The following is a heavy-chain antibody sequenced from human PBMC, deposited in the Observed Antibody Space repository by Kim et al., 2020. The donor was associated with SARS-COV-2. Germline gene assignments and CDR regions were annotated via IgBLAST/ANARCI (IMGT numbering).Heavy chain of an antibody. Sequence: YYADSVKGRFTISRDNSKNTLYLQINSLRAEDTAVYYCATASTNYGGSGFWGQGTLVTVSS. J-gene: IGHJ4*02. V-gene: IGHV3-23*01. CDR3: ATASTNYGGSGF. D-gene: IGHD4-17*01.